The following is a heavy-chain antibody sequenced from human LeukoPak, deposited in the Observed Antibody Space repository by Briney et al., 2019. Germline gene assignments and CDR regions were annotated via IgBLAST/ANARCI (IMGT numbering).Heavy chain of an antibody. CDR3: AKSHVRENYDFWSGFDY. Sequence: GGSLRLSCAASGFTFSSYAMSWVRQAPGKGLEWVSAISGSGGSTYYADSVKGRFTISRDNSKNTLYLQMNSLRAEDTAVYYCAKSHVRENYDFWSGFDYWGQGTLVTVSS. CDR1: GFTFSSYA. J-gene: IGHJ4*02. D-gene: IGHD3-3*01. V-gene: IGHV3-23*01. CDR2: ISGSGGST.